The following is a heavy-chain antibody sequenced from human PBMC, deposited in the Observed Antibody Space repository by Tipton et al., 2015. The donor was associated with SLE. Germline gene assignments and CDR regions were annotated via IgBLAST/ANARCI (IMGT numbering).Heavy chain of an antibody. V-gene: IGHV3-33*01. CDR1: GFTFSDYG. CDR2: IRYDGGYK. J-gene: IGHJ2*01. Sequence: SLRLSCAASGFTFSDYGTHWVRQAPGKGLEWVAVIRYDGGYKNYADSMKGRFIISRDNSKNTLFLEMNNLRVDDTAVYYCARDSGEAGTFWHFDLWGRGTLVTVSS. D-gene: IGHD6-19*01. CDR3: ARDSGEAGTFWHFDL.